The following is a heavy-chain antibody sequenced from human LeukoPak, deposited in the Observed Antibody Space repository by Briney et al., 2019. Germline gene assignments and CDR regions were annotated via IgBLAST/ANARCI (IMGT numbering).Heavy chain of an antibody. V-gene: IGHV1-69*13. D-gene: IGHD5-12*01. CDR2: IIPIFGTA. Sequence: ASVKVSCKASGGTFSSYAISWVRQAPGQGLERMGGIIPIFGTANYAQKFQGRVTITADESTSTAYMELSSLRSEDTAVYYCARGGGSGYDTFDYWGQGTLVTVSS. CDR3: ARGGGSGYDTFDY. J-gene: IGHJ4*02. CDR1: GGTFSSYA.